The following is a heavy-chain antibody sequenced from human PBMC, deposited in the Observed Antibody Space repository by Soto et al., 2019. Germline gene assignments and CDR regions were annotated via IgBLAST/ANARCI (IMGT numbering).Heavy chain of an antibody. D-gene: IGHD6-13*01. CDR3: ARHQSHSSSYVDP. CDR1: GGSISSSIYY. CDR2: IYYSGST. Sequence: SETLSVTCTVSGGSISSSIYYWGWIRQPPGKGLEWIGSIYYSGSTYYNPSLKSRVTISVDTSKNQFSLKLSSVTAADTAVYYCARHQSHSSSYVDPWGQGTLVTVSS. V-gene: IGHV4-39*01. J-gene: IGHJ5*02.